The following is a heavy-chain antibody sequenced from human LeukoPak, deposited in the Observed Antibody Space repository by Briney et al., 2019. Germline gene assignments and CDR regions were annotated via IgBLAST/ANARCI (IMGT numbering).Heavy chain of an antibody. D-gene: IGHD6-19*01. Sequence: GGFLRLSCAASGFIFSSYGMHWVRQAPGKGLEWVAFIRYDGRNQYYADSVKGRFTISRDNSKNTLYLQMNSLRAEDTAVYYCAKDPYSSGPYYYYYGMDVWGQGTTVTVSS. J-gene: IGHJ6*02. CDR3: AKDPYSSGPYYYYYGMDV. CDR2: IRYDGRNQ. V-gene: IGHV3-30*02. CDR1: GFIFSSYG.